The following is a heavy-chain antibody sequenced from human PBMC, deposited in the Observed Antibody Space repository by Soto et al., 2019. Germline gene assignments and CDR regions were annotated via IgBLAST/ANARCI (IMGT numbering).Heavy chain of an antibody. CDR3: ARDRYSDAFDI. J-gene: IGHJ3*02. CDR1: GFTVSSNY. V-gene: IGHV3-53*01. D-gene: IGHD1-1*01. Sequence: ESGGGLIQPGGSLRLSCAASGFTVSSNYMSWVRQAPGKGLEWVSVIYSGGSTYYADSVKGRFTISRDNSKNTLYLQMNSLRAEDTAVYYCARDRYSDAFDIWGQGTMVTVSS. CDR2: IYSGGST.